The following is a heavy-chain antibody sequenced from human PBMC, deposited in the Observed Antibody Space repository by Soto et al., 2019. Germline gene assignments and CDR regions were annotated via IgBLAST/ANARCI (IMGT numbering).Heavy chain of an antibody. CDR1: GGTFSSYA. CDR2: IIPIFGTA. CDR3: ARVVRALELLDAFDI. J-gene: IGHJ3*02. Sequence: QVQLVQSGAEVKKPGSSVKVSCKASGGTFSSYAISWVRQAPGQGLEWMGGIIPIFGTANYAQKFQGRVTITADESTSTGYMELSRLRSEDTAVYYCARVVRALELLDAFDIWVQGTMVAVSS. D-gene: IGHD1-26*01. V-gene: IGHV1-69*01.